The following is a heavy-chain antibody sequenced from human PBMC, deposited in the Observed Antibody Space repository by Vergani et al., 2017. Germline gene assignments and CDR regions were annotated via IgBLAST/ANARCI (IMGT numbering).Heavy chain of an antibody. Sequence: EVQLVESGGGLVQPGRSLRLSCAASGFTFDDYAMHWVRQAPGKGLEWVSGISWNSGSIGYADSVKGRFTISRDNAKNSLYLQMNSLRAEDTAVYYCAKDSSGPSRAFDIWGQGTMVTVSS. CDR3: AKDSSGPSRAFDI. J-gene: IGHJ3*02. V-gene: IGHV3-9*01. D-gene: IGHD6-19*01. CDR2: ISWNSGSI. CDR1: GFTFDDYA.